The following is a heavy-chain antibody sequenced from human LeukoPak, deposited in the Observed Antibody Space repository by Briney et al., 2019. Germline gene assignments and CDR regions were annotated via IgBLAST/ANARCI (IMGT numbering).Heavy chain of an antibody. CDR2: ITTSSTYI. D-gene: IGHD1-26*01. J-gene: IGHJ6*03. CDR3: ARDPYSGSYGDYYYYYMDV. Sequence: PGGSLRLSCAASGFSFSTYNMNWVRQAPGKGLEWVSSITTSSTYIYYADSVKGRFTISRDNAKNSLYLQMNSLRAEDTAVYYCARDPYSGSYGDYYYYYMDVWGKGTTVTISS. V-gene: IGHV3-21*01. CDR1: GFSFSTYN.